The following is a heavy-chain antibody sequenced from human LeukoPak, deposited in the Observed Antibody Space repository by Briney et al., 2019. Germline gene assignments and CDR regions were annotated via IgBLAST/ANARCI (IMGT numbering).Heavy chain of an antibody. D-gene: IGHD4-23*01. CDR3: ASSGKGRSFTVVTGLGSDLSVY. CDR2: IIPIFGTP. Sequence: GASVKVSCKASGGTFSSYTISWVRQAPGQGLEWMGGIIPIFGTPNYAQKFQGRVTITADESTSTAYMELSSLRSEDTAVYYCASSGKGRSFTVVTGLGSDLSVYWGQGTLVTVSS. V-gene: IGHV1-69*13. CDR1: GGTFSSYT. J-gene: IGHJ4*02.